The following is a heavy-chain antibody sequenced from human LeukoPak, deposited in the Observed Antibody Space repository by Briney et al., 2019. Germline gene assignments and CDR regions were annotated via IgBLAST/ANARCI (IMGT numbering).Heavy chain of an antibody. CDR2: TNPSGDT. CDR3: TKGLVTSGTRWFDP. CDR1: DGSFGTSY. Sequence: PSETLSLTCGASDGSFGTSYWNWFRQSPGQGLEWIGETNPSGDTKYNPSLKSRFTISADTSKNQVSLRLNSVTAADTAVYYCTKGLVTSGTRWFDPWGQGTLVTVSS. V-gene: IGHV4-34*01. D-gene: IGHD1-1*01. J-gene: IGHJ5*02.